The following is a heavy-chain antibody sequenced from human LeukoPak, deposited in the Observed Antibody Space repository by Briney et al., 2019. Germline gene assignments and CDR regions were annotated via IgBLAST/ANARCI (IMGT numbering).Heavy chain of an antibody. Sequence: GGSLRLSCAASGFRFSDYTMTWVRQAPGKGLEWVSAINVGGDNTLHADSVKGRFTISRDGSANTLYLQMNSLRAEDTAVYYCAKSGYGVVRGYDYWGQGILVTVSS. CDR3: AKSGYGVVRGYDY. CDR2: INVGGDNT. J-gene: IGHJ4*02. V-gene: IGHV3-23*01. CDR1: GFRFSDYT. D-gene: IGHD3-10*01.